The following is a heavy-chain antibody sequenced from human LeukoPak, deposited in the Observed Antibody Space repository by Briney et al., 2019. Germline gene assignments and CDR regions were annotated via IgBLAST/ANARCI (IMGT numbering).Heavy chain of an antibody. CDR2: IDRNGDNT. CDR1: GFKFDDYG. CDR3: ARGSSNFNF. V-gene: IGHV3-20*01. D-gene: IGHD2-15*01. J-gene: IGHJ4*02. Sequence: GGSLRLSCAASGFKFDDYGMSWVRQVPGKGLEWVSGIDRNGDNTGYANSVKGRFTISRDNAKNSLYLQMNSLRVEDTALYRCARGSSNFNFWGQGALVTVSS.